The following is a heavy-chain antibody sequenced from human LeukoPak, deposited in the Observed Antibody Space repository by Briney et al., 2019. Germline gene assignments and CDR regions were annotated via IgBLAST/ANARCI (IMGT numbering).Heavy chain of an antibody. D-gene: IGHD2-21*01. Sequence: PSETLSLTCTVSGGSISSGDYYWSWIRQPPGKGLEWIGYIYYSGSTYYNPSLKSRVTISVDTSKNQFSLKLSSVTAADTAVYYCARDVVGVVIASEDAFDIWGQGTMVTVSS. J-gene: IGHJ3*02. CDR1: GGSISSGDYY. CDR2: IYYSGST. CDR3: ARDVVGVVIASEDAFDI. V-gene: IGHV4-30-4*08.